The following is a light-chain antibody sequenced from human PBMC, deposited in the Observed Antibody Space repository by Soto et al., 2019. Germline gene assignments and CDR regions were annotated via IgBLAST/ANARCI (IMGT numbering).Light chain of an antibody. CDR2: GAS. Sequence: EIVLTQSPGTLSLSPGERATLSCRASQSVSSSYLAWYQQKAGQAPRLLIFGASIRATGIPDRFSGSGSGTDFTLTISRLEPEDFAVYYCQHYGSSPLTFGQGTKVEIK. CDR1: QSVSSSY. CDR3: QHYGSSPLT. V-gene: IGKV3-20*01. J-gene: IGKJ1*01.